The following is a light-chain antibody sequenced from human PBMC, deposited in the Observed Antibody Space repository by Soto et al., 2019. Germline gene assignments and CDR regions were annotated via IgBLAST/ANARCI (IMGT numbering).Light chain of an antibody. CDR2: DAS. CDR1: QSINTF. J-gene: IGKJ4*01. CDR3: HQYGISP. Sequence: ENVVTHSAATLSLSAGEGATLSCRASQSINTFLAWYQQKPGQAPRLLIYDASKRATGIPARFSGSGSGTNFTLTISSLEPEDFAVYYCHQYGISPFGGGTKVDIK. V-gene: IGKV3-20*01.